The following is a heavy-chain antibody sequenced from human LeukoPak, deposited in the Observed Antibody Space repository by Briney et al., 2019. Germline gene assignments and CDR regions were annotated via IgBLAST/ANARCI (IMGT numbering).Heavy chain of an antibody. Sequence: PGGSLRLSCAASGFTFSSYAMHWVRQAPGKGLEYVSAISSNGGSTYYANSVKGRFTISRDNSKNTLYLQMGSLRAEDMAVYYCARDCARGYGDPRRAFDIWGQGTMVTVSS. CDR3: ARDCARGYGDPRRAFDI. D-gene: IGHD4-17*01. CDR1: GFTFSSYA. J-gene: IGHJ3*02. CDR2: ISSNGGST. V-gene: IGHV3-64*01.